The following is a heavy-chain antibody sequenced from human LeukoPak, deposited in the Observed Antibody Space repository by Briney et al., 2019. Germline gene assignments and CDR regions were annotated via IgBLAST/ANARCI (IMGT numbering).Heavy chain of an antibody. J-gene: IGHJ6*03. V-gene: IGHV3-30*04. CDR2: ISYDGSNK. CDR3: AKDRCSNGIGCYYYYMDV. Sequence: LAGGSLRLSCAASGFTFSSYAMHWVRQAPGKGLEWVAVISYDGSNKYYADSVKGRFTISRDSSKNILYLQMNSLRAEDTAVYYCAKDRCSNGIGCYYYYMDVWGKGTTVTISS. CDR1: GFTFSSYA. D-gene: IGHD2-8*01.